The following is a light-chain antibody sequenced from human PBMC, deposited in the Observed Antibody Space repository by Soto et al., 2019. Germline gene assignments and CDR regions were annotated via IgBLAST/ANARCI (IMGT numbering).Light chain of an antibody. J-gene: IGLJ2*01. CDR3: GTWDTSLSAVV. V-gene: IGLV1-51*01. CDR1: SSNIGKNY. Sequence: QSVLTQPPSVSAAPGQKVTISCSGSSSNIGKNYVSWYQRLPGTAPKLLIYDNNERSSGIPDRFSGSKSGTSATLGIAGLQTGDEADYYCGTWDTSLSAVVFGGGTKLTV. CDR2: DNN.